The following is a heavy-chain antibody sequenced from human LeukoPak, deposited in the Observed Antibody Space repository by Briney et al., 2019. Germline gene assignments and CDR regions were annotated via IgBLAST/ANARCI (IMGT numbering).Heavy chain of an antibody. CDR1: GYTFTGYY. D-gene: IGHD3-22*01. CDR3: ATYYYDSSGYYYIDY. V-gene: IGHV1-2*02. CDR2: INANSGDT. Sequence: ASVKVSCKTSGYTFTGYYLHWVRQAPRQGPEWMGWINANSGDTYYVQKFKGRITMTRDTSINTAYMELNRLISDDTAVYYCATYYYDSSGYYYIDYWGQGTLVTVSS. J-gene: IGHJ4*02.